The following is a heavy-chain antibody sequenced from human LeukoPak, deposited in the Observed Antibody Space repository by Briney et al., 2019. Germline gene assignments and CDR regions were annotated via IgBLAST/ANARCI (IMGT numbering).Heavy chain of an antibody. CDR3: ARHISGYYDSSGLRLGAFDI. J-gene: IGHJ3*02. CDR2: IYPGDSDT. V-gene: IGHV5-51*01. CDR1: GYDFPGFW. Sequence: GESLKISCKGSGYDFPGFWIGWVRQMPGKGLEWMGIIYPGDSDTRYSPSFQGQVTISADKSISTAYLQWSSLKASDTAMYYCARHISGYYDSSGLRLGAFDIWGQGTMVTVSS. D-gene: IGHD3-22*01.